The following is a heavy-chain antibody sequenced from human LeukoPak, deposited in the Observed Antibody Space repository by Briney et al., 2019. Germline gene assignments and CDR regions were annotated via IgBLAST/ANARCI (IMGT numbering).Heavy chain of an antibody. D-gene: IGHD3-9*01. V-gene: IGHV3-23*01. CDR2: ISGSGGST. CDR1: GFTFSSYA. J-gene: IGHJ4*02. Sequence: GGSLRLSCAASGFTFSSYAMSWVRQAPGKGLEWVSAISGSGGSTYYADSVKGRFTISRDNSRNTLYLQMNSLRAEDTAVYYCAKDVENYDILTGQDYWGQGTLVTVSS. CDR3: AKDVENYDILTGQDY.